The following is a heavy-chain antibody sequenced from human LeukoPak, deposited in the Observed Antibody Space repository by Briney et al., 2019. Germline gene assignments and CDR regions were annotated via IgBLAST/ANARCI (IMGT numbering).Heavy chain of an antibody. D-gene: IGHD1-1*01. Sequence: ASVKVSCKTSGYPFSTWEINWVRQAAGQGLEWPGWVHPDSGNTDYAQKFRGRVTMSRDTSTSTAYMELSGLRLDDTAVYFCARGPRNGPWGQGTLVTVSS. CDR1: GYPFSTWE. CDR2: VHPDSGNT. V-gene: IGHV1-8*01. J-gene: IGHJ5*02. CDR3: ARGPRNGP.